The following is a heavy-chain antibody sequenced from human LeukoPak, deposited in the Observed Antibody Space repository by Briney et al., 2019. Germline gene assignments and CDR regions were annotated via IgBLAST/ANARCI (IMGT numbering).Heavy chain of an antibody. V-gene: IGHV1-3*01. CDR2: TNAGNGNT. CDR1: GYTFTSYA. J-gene: IGHJ6*02. Sequence: ASVKVSCKASGYTFTSYAMHWVRQAPGQRLEWMGWTNAGNGNTKYSQKFQGRVAITRDTSASTAYMELSSLRSEDTAVYYCARDRGGYNPYYYYGMDVWGQGTTVTVSS. CDR3: ARDRGGYNPYYYYGMDV. D-gene: IGHD5-24*01.